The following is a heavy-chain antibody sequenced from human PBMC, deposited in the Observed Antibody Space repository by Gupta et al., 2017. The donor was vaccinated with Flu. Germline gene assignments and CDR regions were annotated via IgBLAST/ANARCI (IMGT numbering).Heavy chain of an antibody. D-gene: IGHD6-13*01. Sequence: FSSYGMHGVRQAPGKGLEWLAVMSYDGSNKYYADSVKGRFTISRDKSKNTLYLQMNSLRAEDTAVYYCARRYGSTLWDFDPWGQGTLVTVSS. CDR2: MSYDGSNK. J-gene: IGHJ5*02. CDR1: FSSYG. CDR3: ARRYGSTLWDFDP. V-gene: IGHV3-30*03.